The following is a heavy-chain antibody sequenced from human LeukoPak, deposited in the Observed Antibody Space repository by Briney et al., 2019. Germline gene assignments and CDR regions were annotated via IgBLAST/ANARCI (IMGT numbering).Heavy chain of an antibody. CDR1: GGSFSGYY. Sequence: SETLSLTCAVYGGSFSGYYWSWIRQPPGKGLEWIGEINHSGSTNYNPSLKSRVTISVDTSKNQLSLKLSSVTAADTAVYYCARSRYDFWSGYPAGNWFDPWGQGTLVTVSS. D-gene: IGHD3-3*01. J-gene: IGHJ5*02. CDR2: INHSGST. V-gene: IGHV4-34*01. CDR3: ARSRYDFWSGYPAGNWFDP.